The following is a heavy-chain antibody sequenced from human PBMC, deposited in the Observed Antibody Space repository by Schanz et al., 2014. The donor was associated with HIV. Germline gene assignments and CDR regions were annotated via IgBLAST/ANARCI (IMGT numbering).Heavy chain of an antibody. CDR2: ISNSGRT. D-gene: IGHD4-17*01. V-gene: IGHV4-31*11. CDR3: ARVNGLYGNYEVDY. CDR1: GGSISSGGYY. Sequence: QVQLQESGPGLVKPSQTLSLTCVVSGGSISSGGYYWSWIRQHPVKGLEWIGYISNSGRTYYNPSLESRVTVSVDTSRNQFSLKVRSVTAADTAMYYCARVNGLYGNYEVDYWGHGTLVTVSS. J-gene: IGHJ4*01.